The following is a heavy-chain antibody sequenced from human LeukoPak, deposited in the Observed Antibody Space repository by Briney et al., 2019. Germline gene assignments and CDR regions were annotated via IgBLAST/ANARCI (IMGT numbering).Heavy chain of an antibody. D-gene: IGHD1-26*01. Sequence: SETLSLTCTVSGGSISSHYWSWIRQPPGKGLEWIGYIYYSGSTNYNPSLKSRVTISVDTSKNQFSLKLSSVTAADTAVYYCARSEWELTNWFDPWGQGTLVTVSS. CDR1: GGSISSHY. CDR3: ARSEWELTNWFDP. CDR2: IYYSGST. J-gene: IGHJ5*02. V-gene: IGHV4-59*11.